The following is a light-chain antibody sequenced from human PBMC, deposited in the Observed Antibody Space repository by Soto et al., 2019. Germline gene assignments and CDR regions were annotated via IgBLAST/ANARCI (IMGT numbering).Light chain of an antibody. Sequence: SXXTLSLSPXXRAXXSCRASQSINTYLAWYHQKPGQAPKLLIFDASTRATGVPARFSGSGSGTEFTLTVSSLQSEDISVYFFQLYNNWPPIFGQGTRLEI. J-gene: IGKJ5*01. V-gene: IGKV3-15*01. CDR3: QLYNNWPPI. CDR2: DAS. CDR1: QSINTY.